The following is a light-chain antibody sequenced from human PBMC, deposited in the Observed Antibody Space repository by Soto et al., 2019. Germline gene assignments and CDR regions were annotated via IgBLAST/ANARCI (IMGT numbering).Light chain of an antibody. CDR3: QQSYSTPL. V-gene: IGKV1-39*01. CDR1: QSISNF. Sequence: DIQMTDSPSSLSASVGYRVTITCRASQSISNFLNWYQQKPGKAPKLLIYAASSLQSGVPSRFSGSGSGTDFTLTISSLQPEDFATYYCQQSYSTPLFGGGTKVDIK. J-gene: IGKJ4*01. CDR2: AAS.